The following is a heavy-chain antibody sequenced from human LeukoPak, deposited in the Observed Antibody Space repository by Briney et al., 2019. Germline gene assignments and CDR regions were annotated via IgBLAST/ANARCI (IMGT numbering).Heavy chain of an antibody. CDR2: MNPNSGNT. Sequence: GASVKVSCKASGYTSTSYDVNWVRQATGQGLEWMGWMNPNSGNTGYAQKFQGRVTITRNTSISTAYMQLSSLRSEDTAVYYCARCVSYGDFDYWGQGTLVTVSS. J-gene: IGHJ4*02. D-gene: IGHD4-17*01. CDR3: ARCVSYGDFDY. V-gene: IGHV1-8*01. CDR1: GYTSTSYD.